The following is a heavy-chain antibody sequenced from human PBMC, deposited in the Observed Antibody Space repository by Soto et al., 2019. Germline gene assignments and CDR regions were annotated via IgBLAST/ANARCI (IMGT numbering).Heavy chain of an antibody. Sequence: GGSLRLSCAASGFTFDDYTMHWVRQAPGKGLEWVSLISWDGGSTYYADSVKGRFAISRDNSKNFLYLQMNSLRTEDTALYYCAKDRYSSSWGYFDYWGQGTLVTVS. J-gene: IGHJ4*02. CDR1: GFTFDDYT. CDR2: ISWDGGST. D-gene: IGHD6-13*01. CDR3: AKDRYSSSWGYFDY. V-gene: IGHV3-43*01.